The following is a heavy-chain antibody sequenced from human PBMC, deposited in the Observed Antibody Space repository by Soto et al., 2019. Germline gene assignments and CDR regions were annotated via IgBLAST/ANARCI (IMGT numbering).Heavy chain of an antibody. CDR1: GFTFSSYS. D-gene: IGHD3-3*01. Sequence: EVQLVESGGGLVKPGGSLRLSCAASGFTFSSYSMNWVRQAPGKGLEWVSSISSSSSYIYYADSVKGRFTISRDNAKNSLYLQMNSLRAEDTAVYYCARENYDFWSGGFDYWGQGTLVIVSS. V-gene: IGHV3-21*01. CDR3: ARENYDFWSGGFDY. J-gene: IGHJ4*02. CDR2: ISSSSSYI.